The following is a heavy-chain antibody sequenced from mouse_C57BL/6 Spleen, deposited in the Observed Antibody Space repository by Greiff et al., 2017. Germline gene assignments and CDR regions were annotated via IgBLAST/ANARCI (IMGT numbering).Heavy chain of an antibody. V-gene: IGHV7-3*01. D-gene: IGHD1-1*01. CDR2: IRNKANGYTT. CDR1: GFTFTDYY. Sequence: EVMLVESGGGLVQPGGSLSLSCAASGFTFTDYYMSWVRQPPGKALEWLGFIRNKANGYTTEYSASVKGRLTVSRDNSQSILYLQMNALRSEDSATYYCARSYYGGSSHWYFDVWGTGTTVTVSS. J-gene: IGHJ1*03. CDR3: ARSYYGGSSHWYFDV.